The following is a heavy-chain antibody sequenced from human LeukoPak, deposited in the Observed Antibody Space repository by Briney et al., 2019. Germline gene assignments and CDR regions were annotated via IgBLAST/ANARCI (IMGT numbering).Heavy chain of an antibody. V-gene: IGHV2-5*01. D-gene: IGHD2-21*01. CDR2: IYWNDDK. CDR1: GFSLSTSGVG. Sequence: SGPTLVKPTQTLTLTCTFSGFSLSTSGVGVGWIRQPPGKALEWLALIYWNDDKRYSPSLKSRLTITQDTTKNQVVLTMANMDPVDTATYYCAHFRPVIAIEHWGQGTLVTVSS. CDR3: AHFRPVIAIEH. J-gene: IGHJ5*02.